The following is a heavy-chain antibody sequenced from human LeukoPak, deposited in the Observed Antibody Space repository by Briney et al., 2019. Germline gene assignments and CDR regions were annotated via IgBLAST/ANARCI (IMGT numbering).Heavy chain of an antibody. Sequence: GGSLRLSCAASGFTFSSYAMHWVRQAPGKGLEWVAVITYDGSNKYYADSVKGRFTISRDNSKSTLYLQMNSLRADDTAVFYCAKDPHYYGTLHYYMDVWGKGTTVTVSS. CDR2: ITYDGSNK. D-gene: IGHD3-10*01. CDR1: GFTFSSYA. V-gene: IGHV3-30-3*02. J-gene: IGHJ6*03. CDR3: AKDPHYYGTLHYYMDV.